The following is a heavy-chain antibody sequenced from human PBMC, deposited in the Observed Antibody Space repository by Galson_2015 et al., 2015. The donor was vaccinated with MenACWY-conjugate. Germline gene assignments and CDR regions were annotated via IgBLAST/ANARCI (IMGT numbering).Heavy chain of an antibody. CDR1: GFTFNNFV. D-gene: IGHD6-19*01. Sequence: SLRLSCAASGFTFNNFVMRWVRQAPGKGLEWVSSITANGDGTYYADSVKGRFSISRDNPKNTLYLQMNSLRVEDTAVYYCAKDLPDVWAVAGYYFDHWGQGTLVTVSS. V-gene: IGHV3-23*01. CDR3: AKDLPDVWAVAGYYFDH. J-gene: IGHJ4*02. CDR2: ITANGDGT.